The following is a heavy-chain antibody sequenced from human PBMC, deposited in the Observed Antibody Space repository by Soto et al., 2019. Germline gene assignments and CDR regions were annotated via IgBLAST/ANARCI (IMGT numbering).Heavy chain of an antibody. Sequence: QVQLVESGGGVVQPGRSLRLSCAASGFTFSSYAMHWVRQAPGKGLEWVALISFDGSSKHYADSVKGRVTISRDNSKNXLYLQRNSLTPEDTAVYYSASGGIAAVGTFTARLDYWGQGTLVTVSP. V-gene: IGHV3-30-3*01. CDR3: ASGGIAAVGTFTARLDY. J-gene: IGHJ4*02. D-gene: IGHD6-13*01. CDR1: GFTFSSYA. CDR2: ISFDGSSK.